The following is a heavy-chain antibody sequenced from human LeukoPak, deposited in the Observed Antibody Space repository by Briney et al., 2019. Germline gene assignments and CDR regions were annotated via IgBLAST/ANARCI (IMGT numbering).Heavy chain of an antibody. D-gene: IGHD5-18*01. Sequence: PGGYLRRYCSASGFTFSSYAMHWVRQAPGKGLEYVSTISINGDNTYYADSVRGRFTISRDNSKNTLYLQMSSLRAEDTAVYYCAKDQEYSYDYWGQGTQVTVSA. CDR2: ISINGDNT. CDR1: GFTFSSYA. V-gene: IGHV3-64D*06. CDR3: AKDQEYSYDY. J-gene: IGHJ4*02.